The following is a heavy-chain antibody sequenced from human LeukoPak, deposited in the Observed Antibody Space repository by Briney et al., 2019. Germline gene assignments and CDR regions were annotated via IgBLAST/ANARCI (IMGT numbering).Heavy chain of an antibody. CDR2: IYSGGST. Sequence: GGSLRLSCAASGFTFSSNCMSWVRQAPGKGLEWVSVIYSGGSTYYSDSVKGRFTISRDNSKNTLYLQMNSLRAEDTAVYYCARGPRGGGDYYYYGMDVWGQGTTVTVSS. CDR1: GFTFSSNC. J-gene: IGHJ6*02. D-gene: IGHD2-21*01. V-gene: IGHV3-66*02. CDR3: ARGPRGGGDYYYYGMDV.